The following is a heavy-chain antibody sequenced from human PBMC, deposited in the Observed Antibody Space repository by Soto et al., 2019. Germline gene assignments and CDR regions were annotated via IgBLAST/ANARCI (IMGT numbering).Heavy chain of an antibody. J-gene: IGHJ3*01. D-gene: IGHD6-19*01. CDR1: GFTFSAFD. Sequence: QLQLVESGGGVVQPEKSLRLSCEASGFTFSAFDMHWVRQSPGKGLEWVATSSYDGDTKYYANSVKGRFTISSDNSRNTLNLHMNTRRAEDTAIYYCTRDWSAVIGTPFDLWGQGTMVVVSS. V-gene: IGHV3-30-3*01. CDR3: TRDWSAVIGTPFDL. CDR2: SSYDGDTK.